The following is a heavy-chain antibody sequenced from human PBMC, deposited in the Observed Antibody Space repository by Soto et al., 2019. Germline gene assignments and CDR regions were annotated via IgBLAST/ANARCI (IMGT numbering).Heavy chain of an antibody. J-gene: IGHJ4*02. CDR2: ISYSGNT. CDR1: GDSTSNYY. CDR3: AHSKYSRSSFDY. D-gene: IGHD6-6*01. Sequence: SETLSLTCIISGDSTSNYYWSWIRQSPGKGLEWIGYISYSGNTNYNPSLKSRVTISVDTSKDQLSLKVTSVTAADTAMYYCAHSKYSRSSFDYWGQGTLVTVSS. V-gene: IGHV4-59*01.